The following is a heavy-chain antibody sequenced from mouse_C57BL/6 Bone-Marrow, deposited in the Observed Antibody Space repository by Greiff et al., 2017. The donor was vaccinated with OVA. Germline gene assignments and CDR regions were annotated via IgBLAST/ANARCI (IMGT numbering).Heavy chain of an antibody. J-gene: IGHJ4*01. Sequence: VQLKQSGPELVKPGASVKISCKASGYSFTSYYIHWVKQRPGQGLEWIGWIYPGSGNTKYNEKFKGKATLTADTSSSTAYMQLSSLTSEDSAVYYCARGDGNYGAMDYWGQGTSVTVSS. CDR2: IYPGSGNT. CDR3: ARGDGNYGAMDY. CDR1: GYSFTSYY. V-gene: IGHV1-66*01. D-gene: IGHD2-1*01.